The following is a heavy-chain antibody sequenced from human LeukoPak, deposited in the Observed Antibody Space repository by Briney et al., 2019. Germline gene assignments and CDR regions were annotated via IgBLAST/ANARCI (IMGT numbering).Heavy chain of an antibody. D-gene: IGHD3-9*01. V-gene: IGHV3-48*03. J-gene: IGHJ4*02. CDR2: ISSSGSTI. CDR3: ARAAGYFDWLPDY. Sequence: GGSLRLSCAASGFTFSSYEVNWVRQAPGKGLEWVSYISSSGSTIYYADSVKGRFTISRDNAKNSLYLQMNSLRAEDTAVYYCARAAGYFDWLPDYWGQGTLVTVSS. CDR1: GFTFSSYE.